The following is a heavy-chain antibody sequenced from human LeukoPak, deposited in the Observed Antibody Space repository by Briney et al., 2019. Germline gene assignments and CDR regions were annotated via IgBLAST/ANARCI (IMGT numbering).Heavy chain of an antibody. V-gene: IGHV4-34*01. CDR3: AGNEDSSGPIDY. J-gene: IGHJ4*02. CDR2: INHSGST. Sequence: KPSETLSLTCAVYGGSLSGYYWSWIRQPPGKGLEWIGEINHSGSTNYNPSLKSRVTISVDTSKNQFSLKLSSVTAADTAVYYCAGNEDSSGPIDYWGQGTLVTVSS. D-gene: IGHD3-22*01. CDR1: GGSLSGYY.